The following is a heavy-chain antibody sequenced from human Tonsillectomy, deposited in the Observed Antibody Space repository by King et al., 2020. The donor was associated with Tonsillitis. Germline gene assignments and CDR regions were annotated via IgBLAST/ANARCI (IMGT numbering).Heavy chain of an antibody. V-gene: IGHV5-51*01. CDR3: ARQSYDILTGPTHFDY. D-gene: IGHD3-9*01. J-gene: IGHJ4*02. CDR1: GYSFTTYW. CDR2: IYPGDPDT. Sequence: EWQLVQSGAEVKKPGESLKMSCKGSGYSFTTYWIAWVRQMPGKGLEWMGIIYPGDPDTRYSPSFQGQVTISADKSISTAYLQWSSLKASDTAMYYCARQSYDILTGPTHFDYWGQGTQVTVSS.